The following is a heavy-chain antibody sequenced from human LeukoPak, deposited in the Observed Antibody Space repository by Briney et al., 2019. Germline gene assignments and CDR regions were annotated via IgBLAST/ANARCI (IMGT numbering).Heavy chain of an antibody. D-gene: IGHD6-13*01. V-gene: IGHV1-58*01. J-gene: IGHJ6*02. Sequence: SVKVSCKASGFTFTSSAVQWVRQARGQRLEWIGWIVVGSGNTNYAQKFQERVTITRDMSTSTAYMELSSLRSEDTAVYYCAADLGYSSSLTARKYYYYYGMDVWGQGTTVTVSS. CDR2: IVVGSGNT. CDR1: GFTFTSSA. CDR3: AADLGYSSSLTARKYYYYYGMDV.